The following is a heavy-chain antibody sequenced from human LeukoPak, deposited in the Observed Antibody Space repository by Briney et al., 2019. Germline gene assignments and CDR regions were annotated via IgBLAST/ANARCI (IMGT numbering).Heavy chain of an antibody. J-gene: IGHJ4*02. CDR3: ARVSDSGYGDY. D-gene: IGHD5-12*01. CDR1: GFTFSDYY. Sequence: GGSLRLSCAASGFTFSDYYMSWVRQAPGKGLEWVANIKQDGSEKLYVDSVKGRFTISRDNAKNSLYLQMNRLRAEDTAVFYCARVSDSGYGDYRGQGTLVTVSS. V-gene: IGHV3-7*01. CDR2: IKQDGSEK.